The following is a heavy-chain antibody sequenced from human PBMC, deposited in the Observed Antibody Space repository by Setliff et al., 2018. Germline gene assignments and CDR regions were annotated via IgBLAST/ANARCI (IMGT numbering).Heavy chain of an antibody. Sequence: GASVKVSCKASGGTLRTYAFHWVRQAPGQGLAWVGGILPLFGSATYARKFQGRVTITADESTSTTYMEVSSLTSEDTAEYFCARGPISGSGTYYGADWGQGTLVTVSS. CDR1: GGTLRTYA. CDR2: ILPLFGSA. D-gene: IGHD3-10*01. V-gene: IGHV1-69*13. CDR3: ARGPISGSGTYYGAD. J-gene: IGHJ4*02.